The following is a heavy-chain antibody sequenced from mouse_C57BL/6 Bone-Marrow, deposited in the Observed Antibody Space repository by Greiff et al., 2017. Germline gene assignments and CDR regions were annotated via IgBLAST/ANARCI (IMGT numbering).Heavy chain of an antibody. CDR2: INPGSGGT. V-gene: IGHV1-54*01. Sequence: QVQLQQSGAELVRPGTSVKVSCKASGYAFTNYLIEWVKQRPGQGLEWIGVINPGSGGTNYNEKFKGKATLTADKSSSTAYMQLSSLTSEDSAVYFCARTRSPYWYFDVWGTGTTVTVSS. CDR3: ARTRSPYWYFDV. J-gene: IGHJ1*03. D-gene: IGHD1-1*01. CDR1: GYAFTNYL.